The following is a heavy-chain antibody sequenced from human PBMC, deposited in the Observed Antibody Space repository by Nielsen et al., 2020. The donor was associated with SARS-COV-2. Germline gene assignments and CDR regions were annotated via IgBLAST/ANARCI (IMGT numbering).Heavy chain of an antibody. V-gene: IGHV3-23*01. CDR2: INSAGDVT. Sequence: GESLKISCAASGFTFRSYAMSWVRQAPGKGLEWVSSINSAGDVTYYTGSVKGRFTVSRDNSKSTVYLQMHSLRVEDSALYYCAKVTPTYIAAAAGNYWGQGIVVTVSS. CDR1: GFTFRSYA. CDR3: AKVTPTYIAAAAGNY. D-gene: IGHD6-13*01. J-gene: IGHJ4*02.